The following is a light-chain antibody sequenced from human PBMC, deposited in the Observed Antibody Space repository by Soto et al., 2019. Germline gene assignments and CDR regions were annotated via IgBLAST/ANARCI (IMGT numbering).Light chain of an antibody. V-gene: IGKV3-20*01. CDR1: QSVSSSS. J-gene: IGKJ1*01. Sequence: EIVLTQYPGTLSLSPGERATLSCMASQSVSSSSLAWYQQKRGQAPRLLIHDASSRATGIPDRFSGSGSGTDFTLTISRLEPEDFVVYYCQQYGGSPRTFGQGTKVDIK. CDR3: QQYGGSPRT. CDR2: DAS.